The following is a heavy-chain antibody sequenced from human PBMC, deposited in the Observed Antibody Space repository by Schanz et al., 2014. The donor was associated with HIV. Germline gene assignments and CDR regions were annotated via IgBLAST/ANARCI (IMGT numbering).Heavy chain of an antibody. J-gene: IGHJ6*02. D-gene: IGHD2-15*01. Sequence: EVQLVESGGGLVQPGGSLRLSCAASGFTFRTYWMSWVRLAPGKGLEWVASIKQDGSENYYVDSVKGRFTISRDNSKNTLYLQMNSLRAEDTAVYYCARGSGPYYYYYGMDVWGQGTTVTVSS. CDR1: GFTFRTYW. V-gene: IGHV3-7*01. CDR2: IKQDGSEN. CDR3: ARGSGPYYYYYGMDV.